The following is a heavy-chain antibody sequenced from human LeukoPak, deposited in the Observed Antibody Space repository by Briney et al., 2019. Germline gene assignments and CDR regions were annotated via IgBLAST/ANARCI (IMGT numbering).Heavy chain of an antibody. Sequence: SETLSLTCTVSGGSISSGSYYWGWIRQPPGKGLEWIGSIYYSGSTYHNPSLKSRVTISVDTSKNQFSLKLSSVTAADTAVYYCARFPRTGYSSGWLDYWGQGTLVTVSS. CDR1: GGSISSGSYY. CDR2: IYYSGST. J-gene: IGHJ4*02. CDR3: ARFPRTGYSSGWLDY. D-gene: IGHD6-19*01. V-gene: IGHV4-39*07.